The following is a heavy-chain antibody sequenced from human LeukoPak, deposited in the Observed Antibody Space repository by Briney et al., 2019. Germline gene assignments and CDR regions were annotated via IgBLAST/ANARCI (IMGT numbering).Heavy chain of an antibody. J-gene: IGHJ6*02. CDR1: GYSFTRYW. V-gene: IGHV5-51*01. CDR3: ARQDDYVWGSYRSRRGMDV. Sequence: GESLQISCKGSGYSFTRYWIGWVRQMPGKGLEWMGIIYPGDSDTRYSPSFQGQVTISADKSISTAYLQWSSLKASDTAMYYCARQDDYVWGSYRSRRGMDVWGQGTTVTVSS. CDR2: IYPGDSDT. D-gene: IGHD3-16*02.